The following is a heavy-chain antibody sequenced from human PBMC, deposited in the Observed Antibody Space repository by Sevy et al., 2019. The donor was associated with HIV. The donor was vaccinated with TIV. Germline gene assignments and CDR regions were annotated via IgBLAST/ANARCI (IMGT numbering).Heavy chain of an antibody. CDR1: GFTFSSYW. V-gene: IGHV3-7*01. CDR2: IKQDGSEK. D-gene: IGHD3-22*01. J-gene: IGHJ3*02. CDR3: ARDLRLDYYDSSGDAFDI. Sequence: GGSLRLSCAASGFTFSSYWMSWVHQAPGKGLEWVANIKQDGSEKYYVDSVKGRFTISRDNAKNSLYLQMNSLRAEDTAVYYCARDLRLDYYDSSGDAFDIWGQGTMVTVSS.